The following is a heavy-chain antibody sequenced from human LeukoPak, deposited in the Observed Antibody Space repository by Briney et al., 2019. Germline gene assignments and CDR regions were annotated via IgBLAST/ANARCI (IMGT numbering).Heavy chain of an antibody. J-gene: IGHJ4*02. CDR3: GRDLNKSFRGVTPEGSDY. D-gene: IGHD1-14*01. CDR2: INAYNGYT. V-gene: IGHV1-18*01. CDR1: GYTFISYG. Sequence: GASVKVSCKASGYTFISYGISWVRQAPGQGLEWMGWINAYNGYTNYARKIQGRVTMTTDISTSTAYMELRSLRSDDTAVYYCGRDLNKSFRGVTPEGSDYWGQGTLVTVSS.